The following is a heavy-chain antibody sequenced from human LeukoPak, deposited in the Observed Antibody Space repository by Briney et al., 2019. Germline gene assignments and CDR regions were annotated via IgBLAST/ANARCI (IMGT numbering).Heavy chain of an antibody. Sequence: PGGSLRLSCAASGFTFSSYAMHWVRQAPGKGLEWVAVISYDGSNKYYADSVKGRFTISRDNSKNTLYLQMNSLRAEDTAVYYCARDRVVRGVIAPLDYWGQGTLVIVSS. V-gene: IGHV3-30-3*01. CDR1: GFTFSSYA. D-gene: IGHD3-10*01. CDR2: ISYDGSNK. J-gene: IGHJ4*02. CDR3: ARDRVVRGVIAPLDY.